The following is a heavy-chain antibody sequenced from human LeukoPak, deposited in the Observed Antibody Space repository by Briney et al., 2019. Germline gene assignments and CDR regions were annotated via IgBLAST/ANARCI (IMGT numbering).Heavy chain of an antibody. CDR2: ISRSGSST. CDR3: AKEGTPQVSTWYDL. CDR1: GFTFSAYA. D-gene: IGHD3-10*01. V-gene: IGHV3-23*01. Sequence: GGSLRLSCAASGFTFSAYAMSWVRQAPGKGLEWVSAISRSGSSTDYADSVKGRFTISRDNPRNTLYLQMNILRTEDTAVYYCAKEGTPQVSTWYDLWGQGTQVIVSS. J-gene: IGHJ5*02.